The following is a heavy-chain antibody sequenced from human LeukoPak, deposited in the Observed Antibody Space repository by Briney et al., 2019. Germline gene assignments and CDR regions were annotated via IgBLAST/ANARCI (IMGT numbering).Heavy chain of an antibody. V-gene: IGHV3-48*01. D-gene: IGHD3-22*01. CDR1: GITFSGYS. Sequence: GGSLRLSCVVSGITFSGYSMIWVRQAPGKGLEWLSFMTTSGNTIFYAESVKDRFTISRDNAKNSLYLQMNSLRAEDTAVYYCARVNPTSSGFYAYWGQGTPVTVSS. CDR2: MTTSGNTI. CDR3: ARVNPTSSGFYAY. J-gene: IGHJ4*02.